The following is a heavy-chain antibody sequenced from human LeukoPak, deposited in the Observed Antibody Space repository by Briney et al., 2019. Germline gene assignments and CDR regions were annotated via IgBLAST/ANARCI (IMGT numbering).Heavy chain of an antibody. Sequence: PSETLSLACTVSGGSISSYYWSWIRQPAGKGLEWIGRIYTSGSTDYNPSLKSRVNMSVGTSKNQLSLTLRSVTAADTALYYCGKESMSVAGTVEVWGQGILVTVS. D-gene: IGHD6-19*01. J-gene: IGHJ4*02. V-gene: IGHV4-4*07. CDR1: GGSISSYY. CDR3: GKESMSVAGTVEV. CDR2: IYTSGST.